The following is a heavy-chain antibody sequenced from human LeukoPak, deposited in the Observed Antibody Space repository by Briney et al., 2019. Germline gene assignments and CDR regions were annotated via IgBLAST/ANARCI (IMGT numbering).Heavy chain of an antibody. CDR2: IRYDGSNK. CDR1: GFTFSSCG. J-gene: IGHJ4*02. Sequence: GGSLRLSCAASGFTFSSCGMHWVRQAPGKGLEWVAFIRYDGSNKYYADSVKGRFTISRDNAKNSLYLQMNSLRAEDTAVYYCARDGRGYSYGFPDPFDYWGQGTLVTVSS. V-gene: IGHV3-30*02. D-gene: IGHD5-18*01. CDR3: ARDGRGYSYGFPDPFDY.